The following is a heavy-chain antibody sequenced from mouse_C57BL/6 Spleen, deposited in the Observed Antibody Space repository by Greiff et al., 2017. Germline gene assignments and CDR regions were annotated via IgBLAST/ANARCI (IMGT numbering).Heavy chain of an antibody. CDR1: GFSLTSYG. V-gene: IGHV2-2*01. J-gene: IGHJ4*01. CDR3: ARRGNWDEHAMDY. CDR2: IWSGGST. D-gene: IGHD4-1*01. Sequence: VQLQQSGPGLVQPSQSLSITCTVSGFSLTSYGVHWVRQSPGKGLEWLGVIWSGGSTDYNAAFISRLSISKDNSKSQVFFKMNSLQADDTAIYYCARRGNWDEHAMDYWGQGTSVTVSS.